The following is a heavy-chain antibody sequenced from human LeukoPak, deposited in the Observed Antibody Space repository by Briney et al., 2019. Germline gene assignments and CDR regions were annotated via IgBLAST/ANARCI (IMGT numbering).Heavy chain of an antibody. CDR3: AKAGYSYGDFDY. CDR2: IWYDGSNK. D-gene: IGHD5-18*01. CDR1: GFTFSSYG. V-gene: IGHV3-33*06. Sequence: GGSLRLSCAASGFTFSSYGMHWVRQAPGKGLEWVAVIWYDGSNKYYADSVKGRFTISRDNSKNTLYLQMNSLRAEDTAVYYCAKAGYSYGDFDYWGQGTLVTVSS. J-gene: IGHJ4*02.